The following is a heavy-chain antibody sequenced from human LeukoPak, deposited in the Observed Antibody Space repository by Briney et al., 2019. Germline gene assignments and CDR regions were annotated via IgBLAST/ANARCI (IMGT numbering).Heavy chain of an antibody. J-gene: IGHJ4*02. CDR2: INPNSGGT. Sequence: ASVEVSCKASGYTFTGCYIHWVRQAPGQGLEWMGSINPNSGGTNYAQKFQGRITMTWDTSINTAYMELSRLRSDDTAVYYCARLRRYGPIIFLGYFDYWGQGTLVTVSS. CDR3: ARLRRYGPIIFLGYFDY. V-gene: IGHV1-2*02. D-gene: IGHD5-18*01. CDR1: GYTFTGCY.